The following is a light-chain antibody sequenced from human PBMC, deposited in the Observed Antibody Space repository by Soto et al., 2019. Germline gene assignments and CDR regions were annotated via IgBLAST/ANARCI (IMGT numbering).Light chain of an antibody. V-gene: IGKV3-15*01. CDR2: ATS. CDR3: QQYNNWPLT. CDR1: QRVSSY. Sequence: IVLTQSPATLSVSPGERATLSCRASQRVSSYLAWYQQKPGQAPKLLIFATSTMATGIPARFSGSGSGTEFTLTISSLQSEDSAVYYCQQYNNWPLTFGGGTKVDIK. J-gene: IGKJ4*01.